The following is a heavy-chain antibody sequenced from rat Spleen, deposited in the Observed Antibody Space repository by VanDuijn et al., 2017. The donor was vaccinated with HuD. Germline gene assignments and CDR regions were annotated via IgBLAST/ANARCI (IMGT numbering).Heavy chain of an antibody. Sequence: EVQLVESGGGLAQPGRSLKFSCTASGFTFSDYGMAWVRQAPGKGLEWVATITYDGSSTYYRDSVKGRFTRSRDDAKRTLFLQMDSLRSEDTATYYCARLSYYYDGYFDYWGQGVMVTVSS. V-gene: IGHV5-17*01. CDR2: ITYDGSST. D-gene: IGHD1-12*03. CDR1: GFTFSDYG. J-gene: IGHJ2*01. CDR3: ARLSYYYDGYFDY.